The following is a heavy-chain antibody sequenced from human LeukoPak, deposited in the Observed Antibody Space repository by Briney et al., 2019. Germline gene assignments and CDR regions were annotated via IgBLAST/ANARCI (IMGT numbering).Heavy chain of an antibody. Sequence: GGSLRLSCAASGFTFSSYSMNWVRQAPGKGLEWVSSISSSSSYIYYADSVKGRFTISRDNAKNSLYLQMNSLRAEDTAVYYCASWYCSSTSCSQKDYWGQGTLVTVSS. D-gene: IGHD2-2*01. J-gene: IGHJ4*02. CDR1: GFTFSSYS. V-gene: IGHV3-21*01. CDR2: ISSSSSYI. CDR3: ASWYCSSTSCSQKDY.